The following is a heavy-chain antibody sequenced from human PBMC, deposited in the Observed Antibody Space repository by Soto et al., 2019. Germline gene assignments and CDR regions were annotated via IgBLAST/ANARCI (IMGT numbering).Heavy chain of an antibody. D-gene: IGHD3-22*01. CDR1: GFTFSDYY. V-gene: IGHV3-11*01. Sequence: GGSLRLSCAASGFTFSDYYMSWIRQAPEKGLEWVSYISSSGSTIYYADSVKGRFTISRDNAKNSLYLQMNSLRAGETAVYYYARAGVSDCDPSGSIDYWDQVSLVTVSS. CDR3: ARAGVSDCDPSGSIDY. CDR2: ISSSGSTI. J-gene: IGHJ4*02.